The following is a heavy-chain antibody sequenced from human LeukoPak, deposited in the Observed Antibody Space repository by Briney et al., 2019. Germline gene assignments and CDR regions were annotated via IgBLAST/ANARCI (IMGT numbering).Heavy chain of an antibody. J-gene: IGHJ5*02. D-gene: IGHD6-13*01. Sequence: ASVKVSCKASGYTFTGYFLHWVRRAPGQGIEWMGWINPNSGDTYYTQRFQDRVTMTRDTSISTAYMELSSLRSDDTAVYYCARAQSLTAPAGTFATSWGQGTPVTVSS. CDR3: ARAQSLTAPAGTFATS. CDR2: INPNSGDT. V-gene: IGHV1-2*02. CDR1: GYTFTGYF.